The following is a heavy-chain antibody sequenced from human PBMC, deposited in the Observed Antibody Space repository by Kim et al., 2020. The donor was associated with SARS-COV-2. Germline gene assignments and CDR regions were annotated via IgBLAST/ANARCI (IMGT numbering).Heavy chain of an antibody. CDR2: IKQDGSEK. CDR1: GFTFSSYW. Sequence: GGSLRLSCAASGFTFSSYWMSWVRQAPGKGLEWVANIKQDGSEKYYVDSVKGRFTISRDNAKNSLYLQMNSLRAEDTAVYYCASTTDIVVVPAALTRHAFDIWGQGTMVTVSS. V-gene: IGHV3-7*01. D-gene: IGHD2-2*01. J-gene: IGHJ3*02. CDR3: ASTTDIVVVPAALTRHAFDI.